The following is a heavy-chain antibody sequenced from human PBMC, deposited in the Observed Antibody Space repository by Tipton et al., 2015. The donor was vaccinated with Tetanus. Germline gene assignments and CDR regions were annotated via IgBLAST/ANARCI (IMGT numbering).Heavy chain of an antibody. Sequence: SLRLSCVASGFPFSNYAMHWVRQAPGKGLEWVALMWYDGSNDYYGDSVKGRFTISRDSSKNTLYLHMNSLRAEDTAMYYCARGASVYSDDYVGASDIWGQGTMVSVSS. J-gene: IGHJ3*02. V-gene: IGHV3-33*01. CDR2: MWYDGSND. CDR1: GFPFSNYA. D-gene: IGHD4-17*01. CDR3: ARGASVYSDDYVGASDI.